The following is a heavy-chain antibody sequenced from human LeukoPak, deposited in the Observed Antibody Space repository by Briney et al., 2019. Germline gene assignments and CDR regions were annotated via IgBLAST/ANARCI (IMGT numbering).Heavy chain of an antibody. CDR2: IFPGDSDT. D-gene: IGHD3-10*01. CDR1: GYSFTNYW. Sequence: GESLKISCKGSGYSFTNYWIGWVRQMPGKGLEWMGIIFPGDSDTRYSPSFQGQVTISADKSISTAYLQWSSLKASDTAMYYCARPASMVRGVIGYWGQGTLVTVSS. V-gene: IGHV5-51*01. CDR3: ARPASMVRGVIGY. J-gene: IGHJ4*02.